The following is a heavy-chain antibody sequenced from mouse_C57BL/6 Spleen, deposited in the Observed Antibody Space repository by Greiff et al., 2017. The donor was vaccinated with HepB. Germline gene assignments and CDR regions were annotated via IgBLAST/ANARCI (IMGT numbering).Heavy chain of an antibody. CDR2: ISSGSSTI. Sequence: EVQLVESGGGLVKPGGSLKLSCAASGFTFSDYGMHWVRQAPEKGLEWVAYISSGSSTIYYADTVKGRFTISRDNAKNTLFLQMTSLRSEDTAMYYCARRVTPHSSWFAYWGQGTLVTVSA. D-gene: IGHD2-1*01. CDR1: GFTFSDYG. V-gene: IGHV5-17*01. J-gene: IGHJ3*01. CDR3: ARRVTPHSSWFAY.